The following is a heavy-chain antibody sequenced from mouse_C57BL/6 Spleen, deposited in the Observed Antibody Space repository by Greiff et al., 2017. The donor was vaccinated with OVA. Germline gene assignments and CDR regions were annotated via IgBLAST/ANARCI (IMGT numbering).Heavy chain of an antibody. CDR2: ISSGGSYT. CDR3: ARHMITHFDY. D-gene: IGHD2-4*01. J-gene: IGHJ2*01. CDR1: GFTFSSYG. Sequence: EVQRVESGGDLVKPGGSLKLSCAASGFTFSSYGMSWVRQTPDKRLEWVATISSGGSYTYYPDSVKGRFTISRDNAKNTLYLQMSSLKSEDTAMYYCARHMITHFDYWGQGTTLTVSS. V-gene: IGHV5-6*01.